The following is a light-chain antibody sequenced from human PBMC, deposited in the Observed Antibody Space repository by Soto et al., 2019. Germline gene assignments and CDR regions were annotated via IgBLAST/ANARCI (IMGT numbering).Light chain of an antibody. CDR1: QSISTW. CDR3: QRYNDFQYI. CDR2: KAI. Sequence: DIQMTQSPSTLSASVGDRVTITCRASQSISTWLAWYQQKPGKAPKLLIYKAINLQSGVPSRFSGSGSGTEFSLTISSLHPDYFATYYCQRYNDFQYIFGQGTKLEMK. V-gene: IGKV1-5*03. J-gene: IGKJ2*01.